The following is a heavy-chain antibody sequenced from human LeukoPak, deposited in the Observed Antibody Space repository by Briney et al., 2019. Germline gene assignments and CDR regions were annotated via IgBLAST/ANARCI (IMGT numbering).Heavy chain of an antibody. D-gene: IGHD6-19*01. CDR3: ARGVGIAVAQXYFDX. Sequence: GSLRLSCAASGFTFSSYWMSWVRQAPGKGLEWVANIKQDGSEKYYVDSVKGRFTISRDNAKNSLYLQMNSLRAEDTAVYYCARGVGIAVAQXYFDXXGXGTXVTV. J-gene: IGHJ4*02. CDR1: GFTFSSYW. CDR2: IKQDGSEK. V-gene: IGHV3-7*01.